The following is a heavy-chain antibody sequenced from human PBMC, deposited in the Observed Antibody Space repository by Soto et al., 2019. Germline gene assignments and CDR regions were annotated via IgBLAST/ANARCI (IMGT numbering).Heavy chain of an antibody. J-gene: IGHJ4*02. CDR2: IDYSGNT. D-gene: IGHD2-2*01. CDR1: GGSISSGNYY. Sequence: SETLSLTCTVSGGSISSGNYYWSWIRQTPGKGLEWIGYIDYSGNTFYNPSLKSRLTILVDTSTNRFSLKLNSVTAADTAVYYCAGYCSSTSCLNFDYWGQGALVTVSS. CDR3: AGYCSSTSCLNFDY. V-gene: IGHV4-30-4*01.